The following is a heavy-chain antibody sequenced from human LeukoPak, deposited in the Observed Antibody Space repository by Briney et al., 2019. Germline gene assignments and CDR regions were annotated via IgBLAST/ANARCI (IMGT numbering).Heavy chain of an antibody. V-gene: IGHV4-38-2*02. CDR2: IFQTGSG. D-gene: IGHD3-9*01. Sequence: SETLSLTCTVSGFTTSYSWGWIRPPPGKGPEWIGNIFQTGSGYYNPSLSSRVTISRDTSKSQFFLKLRSVTAADTAVYYCARAPGVYYDMLTGYGSGWFDHWGQGILVTVSS. J-gene: IGHJ5*02. CDR1: GFTTSYS. CDR3: ARAPGVYYDMLTGYGSGWFDH.